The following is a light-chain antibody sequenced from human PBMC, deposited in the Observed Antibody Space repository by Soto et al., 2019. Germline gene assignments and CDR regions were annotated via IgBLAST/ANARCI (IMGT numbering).Light chain of an antibody. J-gene: IGLJ2*01. CDR3: SSYAGSNNLVV. Sequence: QSALTQPPSASGSPGQSVTISCTGTSSDVGGNNYVSWYQQHPGKAPKLMIYEVSKQPSGVPDRFSGSKSGNSASLNVSGRQAEDEADYYCSSYAGSNNLVVFGGGTKLTVL. CDR2: EVS. V-gene: IGLV2-8*01. CDR1: SSDVGGNNY.